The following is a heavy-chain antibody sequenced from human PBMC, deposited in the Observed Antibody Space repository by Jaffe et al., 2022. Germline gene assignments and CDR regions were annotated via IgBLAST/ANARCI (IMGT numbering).Heavy chain of an antibody. CDR2: IKSKTDGGTT. CDR3: TTDLQWLADVDY. CDR1: GFTFSNAW. J-gene: IGHJ4*02. V-gene: IGHV3-15*01. Sequence: EVQLVESGGGLVKPGGSLRLSCAASGFTFSNAWMSWVRQAPGKGLEWVGRIKSKTDGGTTDYAAPVKGRFTISRDDSKNTLYLQMNSLKTEDTAVYYCTTDLQWLADVDYWGQGTLVTVSS. D-gene: IGHD6-19*01.